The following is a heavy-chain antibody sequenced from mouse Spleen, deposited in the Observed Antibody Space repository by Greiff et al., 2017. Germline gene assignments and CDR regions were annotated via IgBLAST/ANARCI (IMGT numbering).Heavy chain of an antibody. CDR1: GYTFTDYE. CDR3: TRRFTTVVATNAMDY. Sequence: VKLQESGAELVRPGASVTLSCKASGYTFTDYEMHWVKQTPVHGLEWIGALDPETGGTAYNQKFKGKAILTADKSSSTAYMELRSLTSEDSAVYYCTRRFTTVVATNAMDYWGQGTSVTVSS. CDR2: LDPETGGT. J-gene: IGHJ4*01. D-gene: IGHD1-1*01. V-gene: IGHV1-15*01.